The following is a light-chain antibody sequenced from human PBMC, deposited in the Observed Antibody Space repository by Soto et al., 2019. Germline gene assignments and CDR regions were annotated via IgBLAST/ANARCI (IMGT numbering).Light chain of an antibody. CDR3: SSYTSTKVL. CDR1: SSDVGAYDF. V-gene: IGLV2-14*01. J-gene: IGLJ2*01. Sequence: QSVLTQPASVSGSPGQSVTISCTGTSSDVGAYDFVSWYQQHPGKAPKVMIYEVSDRPSGVSNRFSGSKSGNTASLTISGLQAEYEAHYYCSSYTSTKVLFGGGTKLTVL. CDR2: EVS.